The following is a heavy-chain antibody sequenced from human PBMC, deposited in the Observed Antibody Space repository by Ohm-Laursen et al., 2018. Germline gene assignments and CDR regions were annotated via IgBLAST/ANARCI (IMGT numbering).Heavy chain of an antibody. D-gene: IGHD3-9*01. V-gene: IGHV5-51*01. CDR1: GYSFTSYW. J-gene: IGHJ4*02. CDR2: IYPGDSHT. CDR3: ARPEREGYYDVLTGYSAFDY. Sequence: GESLRISCKGSGYSFTSYWIGWVRQMPGKGLEWMGIIYPGDSHTRYSPSFQGQVTISADKSISTAYLQWSSLKASDTAMYYCARPEREGYYDVLTGYSAFDYWGQGTLVTVSS.